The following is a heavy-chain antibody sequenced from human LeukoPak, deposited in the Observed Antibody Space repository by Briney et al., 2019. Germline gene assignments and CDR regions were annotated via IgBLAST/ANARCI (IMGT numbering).Heavy chain of an antibody. J-gene: IGHJ5*02. CDR2: ISAYNGNT. Sequence: ASVKVSCKASGYTFTSYGISWVRQAPGQGLEWMGWISAYNGNTNHAQKLQGRVTMTTDTSTSTAYMELRSLRSDDTAVYYCARDWDEGIRSYNWFDPWGQGTLVTVSS. CDR3: ARDWDEGIRSYNWFDP. V-gene: IGHV1-18*01. CDR1: GYTFTSYG. D-gene: IGHD5-18*01.